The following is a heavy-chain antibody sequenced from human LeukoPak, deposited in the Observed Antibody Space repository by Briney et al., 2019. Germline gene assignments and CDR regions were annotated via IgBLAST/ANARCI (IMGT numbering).Heavy chain of an antibody. J-gene: IGHJ4*02. CDR3: ARKGSGWHTLEY. CDR1: GGSISTYY. V-gene: IGHV4-59*01. D-gene: IGHD6-19*01. Sequence: SETLSLTCTVSGGSISTYYWNWIRQPPGKGLEWIGYIYYSGSTNYNPSLKSRVTISVDTSKNQLSLRLTSVTAADTAVCYCARKGSGWHTLEYWGQGTLVTVSS. CDR2: IYYSGST.